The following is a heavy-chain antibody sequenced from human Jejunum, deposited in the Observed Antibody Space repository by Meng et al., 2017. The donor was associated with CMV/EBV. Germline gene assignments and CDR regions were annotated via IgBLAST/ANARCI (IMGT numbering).Heavy chain of an antibody. CDR3: ARESGSYYWFDP. Sequence: QLLLQESGPGLVKSSETLSLPCFVSVGSISGYYLSWIRQPAGKGLEWIGRIYTSGSTHYNPSLKSRLTMSVDLSNNQISLKLRSVTAADTAVYYCARESGSYYWFDPWGQGTLVTVSS. V-gene: IGHV4-4*07. D-gene: IGHD1-26*01. J-gene: IGHJ5*02. CDR1: VGSISGYY. CDR2: IYTSGST.